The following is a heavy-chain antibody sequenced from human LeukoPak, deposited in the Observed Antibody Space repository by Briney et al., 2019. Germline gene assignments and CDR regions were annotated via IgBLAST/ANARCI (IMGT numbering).Heavy chain of an antibody. CDR1: GGSFSGYY. J-gene: IGHJ5*02. CDR2: TYYSGST. CDR3: ARGANWFDP. Sequence: KPSETLSLTCAVYGGSFSGYYWSWIRQPPGKGLEWIGYTYYSGSTNYNPSLKSRVIISVDTSKNQFSLKLSSVTAADTAVYYCARGANWFDPCGQGTLVTVSS. V-gene: IGHV4-59*01.